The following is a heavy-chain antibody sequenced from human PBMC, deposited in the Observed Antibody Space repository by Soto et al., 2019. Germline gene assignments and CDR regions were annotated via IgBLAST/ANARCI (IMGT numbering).Heavy chain of an antibody. V-gene: IGHV3-9*01. CDR3: AKERSGELLGAFDI. D-gene: IGHD1-26*01. Sequence: GGSLRLSCAASGFTFDDYAMHWVRQAPGKGLEWVSGISWNSGSIGYADSVKGRFTISRDNAKNSLYLQMNSLRAEDTALYYCAKERSGELLGAFDIWGQGTMVTVSS. J-gene: IGHJ3*02. CDR1: GFTFDDYA. CDR2: ISWNSGSI.